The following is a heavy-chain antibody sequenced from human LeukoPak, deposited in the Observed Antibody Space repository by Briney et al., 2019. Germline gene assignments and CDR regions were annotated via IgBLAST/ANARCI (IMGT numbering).Heavy chain of an antibody. CDR1: GYTLTELS. J-gene: IGHJ6*04. CDR3: ATPYGSSLSDYYYGMDV. D-gene: IGHD3-10*01. CDR2: FDPEDGET. V-gene: IGHV1-24*01. Sequence: ASVKVSCKVSGYTLTELSMHWVRQPPGKGHEWMGGFDPEDGETIYAQKFQGRVTMTEDTSTDTAYMELSSLRSEDTAVYYCATPYGSSLSDYYYGMDVWGKGTTVTVSS.